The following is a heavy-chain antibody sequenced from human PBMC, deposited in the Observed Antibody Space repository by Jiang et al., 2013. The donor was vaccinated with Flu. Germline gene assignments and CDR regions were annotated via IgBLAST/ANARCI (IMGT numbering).Heavy chain of an antibody. Sequence: GPGLVKPSETLSLTCSVSGGFISSYYWGWIRQPPGKGLEWIGSIYYSGSTNYNPSLKSRVTISIDTSKNQFSLKLSSVTAADTAVYYCARGDLTAYSPNFDYWGQGTLVTVSS. CDR3: ARGDLTAYSPNFDY. V-gene: IGHV4-59*01. CDR2: IYYSGST. J-gene: IGHJ4*02. D-gene: IGHD3-9*01. CDR1: GGFISSYY.